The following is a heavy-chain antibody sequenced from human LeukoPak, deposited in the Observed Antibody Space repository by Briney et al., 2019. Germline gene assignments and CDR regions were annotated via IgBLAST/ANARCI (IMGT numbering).Heavy chain of an antibody. CDR2: IRPDGSNE. CDR1: RFIFSTYG. J-gene: IGHJ3*02. D-gene: IGHD3-10*01. CDR3: VKDWGVLPDYTADGFDI. Sequence: GGSLRLSCAASRFIFSTYGMHWVRQAPGKGLEWVAFIRPDGSNEYYAASVRGRFAISRDNSQNTLHLQMNSLRLEDTAVYYCVKDWGVLPDYTADGFDIWGPGIMVTVSS. V-gene: IGHV3-30*02.